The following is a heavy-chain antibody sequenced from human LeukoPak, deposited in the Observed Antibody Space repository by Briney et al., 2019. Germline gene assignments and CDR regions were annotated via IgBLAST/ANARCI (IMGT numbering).Heavy chain of an antibody. Sequence: GKSLRLSCAVSGFTFSSYGMYWARQAPGKGLEWVAVIWYDGSNKYYGDSVKGRFTISRDNSKNTLYLQMNSLRAEDTAVYYCAKDRTKDYDYSGPADYWGQGTLVTVSS. CDR1: GFTFSSYG. CDR2: IWYDGSNK. J-gene: IGHJ4*02. CDR3: AKDRTKDYDYSGPADY. D-gene: IGHD4-11*01. V-gene: IGHV3-33*06.